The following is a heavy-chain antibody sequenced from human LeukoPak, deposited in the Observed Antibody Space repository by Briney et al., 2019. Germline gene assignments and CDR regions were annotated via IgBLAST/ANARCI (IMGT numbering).Heavy chain of an antibody. CDR1: GYSFTSYW. J-gene: IGHJ4*02. CDR3: ARFSSVVAAPYYFDY. Sequence: KFGESLKISCKGSGYSFTSYWIGWVRQMPGKGLEWMGIIYPGDSANRYSPSFQGQVTISDDKSISTAYLQWSSLKASDTAMYYCARFSSVVAAPYYFDYWGQGTLVTVSS. D-gene: IGHD2-15*01. V-gene: IGHV5-51*01. CDR2: IYPGDSAN.